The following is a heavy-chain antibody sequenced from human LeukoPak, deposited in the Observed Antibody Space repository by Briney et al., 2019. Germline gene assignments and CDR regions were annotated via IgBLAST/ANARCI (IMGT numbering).Heavy chain of an antibody. D-gene: IGHD1-26*01. V-gene: IGHV4-39*01. CDR2: IYYSGST. CDR3: ARQEYSGSYYLDY. J-gene: IGHJ4*02. CDR1: GDSISSSYN. Sequence: SETLSLTCIVSGDSISSSYNWGRIRPPPGKGLEWIVSIYYSGSTYYNPSLKSRVTISVDTSKNKFSLNLSSVTAADTAVYYCARQEYSGSYYLDYWGQGTLVTVSS.